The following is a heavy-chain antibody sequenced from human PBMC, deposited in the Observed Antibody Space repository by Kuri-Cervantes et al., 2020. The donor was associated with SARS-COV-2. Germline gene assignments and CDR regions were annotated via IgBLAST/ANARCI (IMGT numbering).Heavy chain of an antibody. J-gene: IGHJ6*03. Sequence: SETLSLTCAAYGGSFSGYYWSWIRQPPGKGLEWIGEINHSGSTNYNPSLKSRVTISVDTSKNQFFLKLSSVPAADTAVYYCARGSGYCSSTSCYVVYYYYYMDVWGKGTTVTVSS. CDR1: GGSFSGYY. D-gene: IGHD2-2*03. CDR2: INHSGST. V-gene: IGHV4-34*01. CDR3: ARGSGYCSSTSCYVVYYYYYMDV.